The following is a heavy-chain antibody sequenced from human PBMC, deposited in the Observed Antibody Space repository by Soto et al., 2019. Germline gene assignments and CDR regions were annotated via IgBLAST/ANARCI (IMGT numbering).Heavy chain of an antibody. CDR3: AKKLGSGYDLDY. V-gene: IGHV3-30*18. CDR1: GFVFSDYC. D-gene: IGHD5-12*01. Sequence: GGSLRLSCAASGFVFSDYCMHWVRQAPGMGLEWVAVISYDGSKKYYADSVKGRFTISRDKDTLYLQMNSLRAEDTAVYYCAKKLGSGYDLDYWGQGALVTVSS. CDR2: ISYDGSKK. J-gene: IGHJ4*02.